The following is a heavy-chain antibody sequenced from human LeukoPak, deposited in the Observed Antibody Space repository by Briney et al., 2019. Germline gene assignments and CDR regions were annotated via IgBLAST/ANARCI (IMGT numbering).Heavy chain of an antibody. V-gene: IGHV1-3*01. Sequence: ASVKVSCKASGYTFTSYAMHWVRQAPGQRLEWMGWINAGNGNTKYSQKFQGRVTITRDTSASTAYMELRSLRSEDTSVYYCARGSLASSGWYVLDYWGQGTLVTVSS. D-gene: IGHD6-19*01. CDR2: INAGNGNT. J-gene: IGHJ4*02. CDR3: ARGSLASSGWYVLDY. CDR1: GYTFTSYA.